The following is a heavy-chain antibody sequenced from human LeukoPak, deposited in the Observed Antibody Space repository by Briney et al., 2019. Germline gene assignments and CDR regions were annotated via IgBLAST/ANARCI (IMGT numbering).Heavy chain of an antibody. D-gene: IGHD3-22*01. V-gene: IGHV4-39*01. CDR1: GGSIRSSGNY. CDR2: IYYNGNI. Sequence: SETLSLTCSVFGGSIRSSGNYWGWIRQPPGKGLEWIGSIYYNGNIFYNPSLKSRVTVSADTSKSQFSLNLNSVTASDQAVNYCARHPVWHDGSVYYGYFFDYWGQGALVTVSS. J-gene: IGHJ4*02. CDR3: ARHPVWHDGSVYYGYFFDY.